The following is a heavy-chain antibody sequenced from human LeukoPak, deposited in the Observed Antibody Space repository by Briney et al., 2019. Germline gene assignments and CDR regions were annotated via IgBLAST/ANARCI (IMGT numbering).Heavy chain of an antibody. D-gene: IGHD4-23*01. V-gene: IGHV3-7*01. CDR2: INKDGSDK. J-gene: IGHJ4*02. CDR3: ARDAGYGGNSDY. Sequence: GGSLRLSCAASGFTFNMYWMTWVRQAPGKGLGSVAYINKDGSDKYYVDSVKGRFTVSRDNAKNSLYLQMNSLRAEDTAGYYCARDAGYGGNSDYWGQGTLVTVSS. CDR1: GFTFNMYW.